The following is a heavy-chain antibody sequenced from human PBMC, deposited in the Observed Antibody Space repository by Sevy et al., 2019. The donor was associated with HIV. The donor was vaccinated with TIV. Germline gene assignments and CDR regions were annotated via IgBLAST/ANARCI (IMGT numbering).Heavy chain of an antibody. CDR2: INWNGGST. V-gene: IGHV3-20*04. J-gene: IGHJ4*02. Sequence: GGSLRLSCAASGFTFDDYGMSWVRQAPGKGLEWVSGINWNGGSTGYADSVKGRFTISRDNAKNSLYLQMNRLRTEDTALYYCARCRVTGKLDRWGGYYFDYWGQGALVTVSS. D-gene: IGHD1-20*01. CDR3: ARCRVTGKLDRWGGYYFDY. CDR1: GFTFDDYG.